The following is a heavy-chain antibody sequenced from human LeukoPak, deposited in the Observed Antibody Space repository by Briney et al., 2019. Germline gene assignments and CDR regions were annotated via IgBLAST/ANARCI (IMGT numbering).Heavy chain of an antibody. V-gene: IGHV4-59*08. CDR1: GVSITSYY. D-gene: IGHD1-7*01. CDR2: IYYSGST. Sequence: SETLSLTCTLSGVSITSYYWNWMRQPPGKGLEWIGYIYYSGSTNYNPSLKSRVTISLDTSKNQFSLKLSSVTAADSAVYYCASTEWNYARWGQGTLVTVSS. CDR3: ASTEWNYAR. J-gene: IGHJ4*02.